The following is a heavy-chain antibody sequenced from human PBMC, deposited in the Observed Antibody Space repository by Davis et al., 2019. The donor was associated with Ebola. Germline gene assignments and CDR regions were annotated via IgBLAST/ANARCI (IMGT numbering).Heavy chain of an antibody. CDR1: GFIFSTYG. D-gene: IGHD3-22*01. J-gene: IGHJ6*02. V-gene: IGHV3-23*01. CDR2: ITGSGVST. CDR3: ARGPSGVITQRDYYYGMDV. Sequence: GGSLRLSCAASGFIFSTYGMSWVRQAPGKGLEWVSTITGSGVSTYYADSVKGRFTVSRDNSKETLYLQVNSLRAEDTAVYYCARGPSGVITQRDYYYGMDVWGQGTTVTVSS.